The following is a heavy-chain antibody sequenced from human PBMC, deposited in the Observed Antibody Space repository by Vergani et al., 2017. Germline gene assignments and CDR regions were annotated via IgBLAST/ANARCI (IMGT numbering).Heavy chain of an antibody. D-gene: IGHD6-6*01. CDR3: HRSSSSRNNAFDI. J-gene: IGHJ3*02. V-gene: IGHV3-23*01. CDR1: GFTFSSYA. Sequence: EVQLLESGGGLVQPGGSLRLSCAASGFTFSSYAMSWVRQAPGKGLEWVSAISGSGGSTYYADSVKGRFTISRDNSKNTLYLQMNSLRAEDTALYYCHRSSSSRNNAFDIWGQGTMVTVSS. CDR2: ISGSGGST.